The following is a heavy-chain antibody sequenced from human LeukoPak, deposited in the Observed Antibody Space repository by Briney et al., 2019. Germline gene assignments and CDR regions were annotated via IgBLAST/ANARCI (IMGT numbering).Heavy chain of an antibody. Sequence: SETLSLTCAVSGGSISSGDFPWSWIRQPPGKGLEWIGYIYHSGSTYYNPSLKSRVTISVDRSESQFSLKLSSVTAADTAVYFCARVRGYGDYDNWFDPWGQGTLVTVSS. CDR3: ARVRGYGDYDNWFDP. V-gene: IGHV4-30-2*01. CDR2: IYHSGST. D-gene: IGHD4-17*01. CDR1: GGSISSGDFP. J-gene: IGHJ5*02.